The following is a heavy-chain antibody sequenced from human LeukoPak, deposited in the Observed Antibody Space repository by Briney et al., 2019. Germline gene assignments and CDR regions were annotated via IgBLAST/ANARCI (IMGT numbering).Heavy chain of an antibody. J-gene: IGHJ6*03. CDR3: ARFSGPGMQHYYYYMDV. CDR1: GFSVSMKY. CDR2: IFSDGTT. D-gene: IGHD3-10*01. Sequence: GGSLRLSCAASGFSVSMKYMTWVRQAPGKGLEWASVIFSDGTTYYADSVKGRFTVSRDNSKNMMYLQMNSLRAEDAAVYYCARFSGPGMQHYYYYMDVWGTGTTVTVSS. V-gene: IGHV3-53*01.